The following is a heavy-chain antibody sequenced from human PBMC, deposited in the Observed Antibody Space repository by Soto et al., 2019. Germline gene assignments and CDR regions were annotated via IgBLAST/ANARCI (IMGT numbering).Heavy chain of an antibody. V-gene: IGHV3-48*02. CDR3: ARDGGYSYGTNPYYSAY. CDR1: GFTFSSDS. D-gene: IGHD5-18*01. Sequence: EVPLVESGGGLVQPGGSLRLSCAASGFTFSSDSMNWVRQAPGKGLEWVSYISSSSSTIYYADSVKDRFTISRDNAQNSLYLQMNSLRDEDTAVYYCARDGGYSYGTNPYYSAYWGHGTLVIVSS. CDR2: ISSSSSTI. J-gene: IGHJ4*01.